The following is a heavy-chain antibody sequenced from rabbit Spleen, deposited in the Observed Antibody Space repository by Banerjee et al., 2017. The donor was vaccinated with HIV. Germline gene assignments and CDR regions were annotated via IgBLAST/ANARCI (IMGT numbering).Heavy chain of an antibody. V-gene: IGHV1S45*01. J-gene: IGHJ4*01. CDR3: ARVRDYTSGWGAWSSEYKL. D-gene: IGHD4-1*01. Sequence: QEQLEESGGGLVKPEGSLTLTCKASGFSFNSGYDMCWVRQAPGKGLEWIACVYNGDSGSRTYYATWAKGRFTISKTSTTVTLQMTSLTASDTATYFCARVRDYTSGWGAWSSEYKLWGPGTLVTVS. CDR2: VYNGDSGSRT. CDR1: GFSFNSGYD.